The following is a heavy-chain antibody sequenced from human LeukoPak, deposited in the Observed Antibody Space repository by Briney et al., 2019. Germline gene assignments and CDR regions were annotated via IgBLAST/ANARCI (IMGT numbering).Heavy chain of an antibody. CDR2: IYYSGST. J-gene: IGHJ4*02. Sequence: PSETLSLTCTVSGDSISSSSYYWGWFRQPPGKGLERIGSIYYSGSTDYNPSLKSRVTIFVDTSQNQFSLQLSSVSAADTAVYNCARRGIGTARRALDYWGQGTLVTVSS. D-gene: IGHD6-6*01. CDR3: ARRGIGTARRALDY. CDR1: GDSISSSSYY. V-gene: IGHV4-39*01.